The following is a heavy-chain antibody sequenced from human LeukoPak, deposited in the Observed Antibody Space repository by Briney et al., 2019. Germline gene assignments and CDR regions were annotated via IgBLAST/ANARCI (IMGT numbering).Heavy chain of an antibody. CDR2: ISWNSGSI. V-gene: IGHV3-9*01. Sequence: GRSLRLSCAASGFTFDDYAMHWVRQAPGKGLEWVSGISWNSGSIGYADSVKGRLTISRDNAKNSLYLQMNSLRAEDTALYYCAKDAVYDSSGYYSRYYYYMDVWGKGTTVTVSS. CDR1: GFTFDDYA. CDR3: AKDAVYDSSGYYSRYYYYMDV. J-gene: IGHJ6*03. D-gene: IGHD3-22*01.